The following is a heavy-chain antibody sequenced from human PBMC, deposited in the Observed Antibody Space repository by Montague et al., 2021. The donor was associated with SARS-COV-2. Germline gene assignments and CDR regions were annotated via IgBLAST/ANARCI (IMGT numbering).Heavy chain of an antibody. J-gene: IGHJ4*02. D-gene: IGHD6-19*01. CDR3: ATQEDPSGWIPGPFDF. CDR1: GGSISSSSSY. CDR2: ISYRGST. Sequence: SETLSLTCTVSGGSISSSSSYWAWIRQPPGKGLEWIGSISYRGSTYYTPSLKSRVIISVDTSKNQLSLKLSSVTAADTAVYYCATQEDPSGWIPGPFDFWGQGTLLPVSS. V-gene: IGHV4-39*01.